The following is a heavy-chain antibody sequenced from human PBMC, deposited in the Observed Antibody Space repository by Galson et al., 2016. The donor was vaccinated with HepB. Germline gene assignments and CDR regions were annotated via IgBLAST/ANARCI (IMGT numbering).Heavy chain of an antibody. CDR3: ARARRFSATYYFDY. D-gene: IGHD3-3*01. Sequence: QSGAEVKKPGESLKISCEGSGYNFIHSWIAWVRQMPGKGLEWMGIIYPDDSDTLYNPSFRGQVIISVDKSLSTAYLQWTSLKASDTAMYYCARARRFSATYYFDYWAQGTLVTVSS. CDR1: GYNFIHSW. CDR2: IYPDDSDT. J-gene: IGHJ4*02. V-gene: IGHV5-51*01.